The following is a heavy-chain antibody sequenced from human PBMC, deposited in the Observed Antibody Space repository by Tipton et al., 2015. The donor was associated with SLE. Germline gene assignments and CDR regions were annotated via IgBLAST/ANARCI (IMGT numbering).Heavy chain of an antibody. CDR1: GGSFSGYY. D-gene: IGHD5-24*01. V-gene: IGHV4-34*01. CDR2: INHSGST. J-gene: IGHJ3*02. CDR3: AREPERWLQLKAFDI. Sequence: TLSLTCAVYGGSFSGYYWSWIRQPPGKGLEWIGEINHSGSTNYNPSLKSRVTISVDTSKNQFSLKLSSVTAADTAVYYCAREPERWLQLKAFDIWGQGTMVTVSS.